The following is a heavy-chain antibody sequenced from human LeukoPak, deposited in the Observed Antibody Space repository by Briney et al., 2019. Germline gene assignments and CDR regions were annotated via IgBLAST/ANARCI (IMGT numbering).Heavy chain of an antibody. CDR3: AREKAKAVAGTIGAFDI. Sequence: GGSLRLSCAASGFTFSSYAMSWVRQAPGKGLEWDSAISGSGGSTYYADSVKGRFTISRDNSKDTLYLQMNSLRAEDTAVYYCAREKAKAVAGTIGAFDIWGQGTMVTVSS. CDR1: GFTFSSYA. V-gene: IGHV3-23*01. D-gene: IGHD6-19*01. CDR2: ISGSGGST. J-gene: IGHJ3*02.